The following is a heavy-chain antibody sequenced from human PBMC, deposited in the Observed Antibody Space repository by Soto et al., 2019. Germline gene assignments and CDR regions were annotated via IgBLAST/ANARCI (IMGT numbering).Heavy chain of an antibody. J-gene: IGHJ4*02. V-gene: IGHV3-23*01. CDR3: AKAKNDYNWDNRPPFDY. Sequence: GGSLRLSCEASGFTLRNYAMTWVRQAPGKGPEWVSLISANDVGTYYAESVKTRFTISTDQSRNTVYLQTDSLRADDTAIYYCAKAKNDYNWDNRPPFDYWGQGTLVTVSS. D-gene: IGHD1-20*01. CDR1: GFTLRNYA. CDR2: ISANDVGT.